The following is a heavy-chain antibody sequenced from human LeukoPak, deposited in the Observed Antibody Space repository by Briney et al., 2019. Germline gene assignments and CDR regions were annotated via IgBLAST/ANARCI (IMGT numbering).Heavy chain of an antibody. CDR2: IYHVGNT. V-gene: IGHV4-38-2*01. J-gene: IGHJ3*02. D-gene: IGHD6-19*01. CDR3: ARHRSGI. CDR1: GYSISSGYF. Sequence: PSETLSLTCDVSGYSISSGYFWGWIRQPPGKGLEWIGSIYHVGNTYQNPSLKSRVTISRDTSKNQFSLKLSSVTAADTAVYYCARHRSGIWGQGTMVTVSS.